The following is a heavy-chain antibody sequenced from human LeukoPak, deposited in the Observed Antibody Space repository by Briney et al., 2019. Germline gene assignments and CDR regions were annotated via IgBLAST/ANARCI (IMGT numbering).Heavy chain of an antibody. Sequence: GGSLRLSCAASGFTFSGYAMSWVRQAPGKGLEWVSAISGSGGSTYYADSVKGRFTISRDNSKNTLYLQINSLRAEDTAVYYYAKSAVVAAHLDYWGQGTLVTVSS. D-gene: IGHD2-15*01. CDR1: GFTFSGYA. CDR3: AKSAVVAAHLDY. V-gene: IGHV3-23*01. CDR2: ISGSGGST. J-gene: IGHJ4*02.